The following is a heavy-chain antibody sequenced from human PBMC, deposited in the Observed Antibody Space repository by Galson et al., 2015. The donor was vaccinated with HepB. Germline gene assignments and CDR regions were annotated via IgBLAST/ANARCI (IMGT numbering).Heavy chain of an antibody. V-gene: IGHV3-30*02. CDR2: IWYDGSNQ. Sequence: SLRLSCAASGFDFSGYGMHWVRQAPGKGLEWVALIWYDGSNQHYADSVKGRFTISRDNSRNTLYLQMNSLRAEDTALYYCAKDPYLYSALAGTMAGFDYWGQGTLVTVSS. CDR1: GFDFSGYG. J-gene: IGHJ4*02. CDR3: AKDPYLYSALAGTMAGFDY. D-gene: IGHD6-19*01.